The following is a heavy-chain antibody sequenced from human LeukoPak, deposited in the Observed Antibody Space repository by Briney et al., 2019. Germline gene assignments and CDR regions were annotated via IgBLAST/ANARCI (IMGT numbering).Heavy chain of an antibody. V-gene: IGHV3-7*04. D-gene: IGHD3-22*01. CDR1: GFTFSSYW. CDR3: ARGYYYDSSGYYPPGGY. J-gene: IGHJ4*02. CDR2: IKQDGSEK. Sequence: GESLRLSCAASGFTFSSYWMSWVRQAPGKGLEWVANIKQDGSEKYYVDSVKGRFTISRDNAKNSLYLQMNSLRAEDTAVYYCARGYYYDSSGYYPPGGYWGQGTLVTVSS.